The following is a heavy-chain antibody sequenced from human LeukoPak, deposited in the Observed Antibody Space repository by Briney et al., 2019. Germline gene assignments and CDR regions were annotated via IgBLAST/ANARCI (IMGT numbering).Heavy chain of an antibody. CDR2: IYHSGST. Sequence: TSETLSLTCAVSGGSISSGGYPWSWIRQPPGKGLEWIGYIYHSGSTYYNPSLKSRVTISVDRSKNQFSLKLSSVTAADTAVYYCARGSSSVGITIFGVTGELAFDIWGQGTMVTVSS. CDR1: GGSISSGGYP. V-gene: IGHV4-30-2*01. CDR3: ARGSSSVGITIFGVTGELAFDI. J-gene: IGHJ3*02. D-gene: IGHD3-3*01.